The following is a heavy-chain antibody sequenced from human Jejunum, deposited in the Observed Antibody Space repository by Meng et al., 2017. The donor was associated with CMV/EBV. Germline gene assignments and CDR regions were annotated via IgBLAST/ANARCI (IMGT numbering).Heavy chain of an antibody. CDR3: ARDANSYCDVDCSSREFDP. V-gene: IGHV1-18*01. Sequence: FTSYGISWVRQAPGQGLEWMGWITTHNGNTNYAQKFQGRVTMTTDTSTGTAYMELRSLRSDDTAVYYCARDANSYCDVDCSSREFDPWGQGTLVTVSS. CDR2: ITTHNGNT. D-gene: IGHD2-21*01. J-gene: IGHJ5*02. CDR1: FTSYG.